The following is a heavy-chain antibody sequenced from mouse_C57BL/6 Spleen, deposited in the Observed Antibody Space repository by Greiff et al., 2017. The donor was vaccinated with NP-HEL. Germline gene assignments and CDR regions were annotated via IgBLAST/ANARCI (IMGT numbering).Heavy chain of an antibody. CDR2: ISDGGSYT. J-gene: IGHJ4*01. V-gene: IGHV5-4*01. D-gene: IGHD1-1*01. CDR1: GFTFSSYA. Sequence: EVQLVESGGGLVKPGGSLKLSCAASGFTFSSYAMSWVRQTPEKRLEWVATISDGGSYTYYPDNVKGRFTISRDNAKNNLYLQMSHLKSEDTAMYYCARSYYYGSSPAMDYWGQGTSVTVSS. CDR3: ARSYYYGSSPAMDY.